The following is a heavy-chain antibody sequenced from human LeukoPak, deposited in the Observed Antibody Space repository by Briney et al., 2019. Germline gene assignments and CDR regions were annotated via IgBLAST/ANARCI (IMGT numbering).Heavy chain of an antibody. CDR2: IIPIFGTA. CDR3: ARGPTGYNWNDVSLRGYYYYYMDV. D-gene: IGHD1-1*01. J-gene: IGHJ6*03. CDR1: GGTFSSYA. Sequence: ASVKVSCKASGGTFSSYAISWVRQAPGQGLEWMGGIIPIFGTANYAQKFQGRVTITADESTSTAYMELSSLRSEDTAVYYCARGPTGYNWNDVSLRGYYYYYMDVWGKGTTVTVSS. V-gene: IGHV1-69*13.